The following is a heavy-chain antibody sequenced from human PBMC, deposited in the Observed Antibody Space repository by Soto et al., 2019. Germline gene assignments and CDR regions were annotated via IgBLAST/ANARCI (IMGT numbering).Heavy chain of an antibody. CDR1: GFKFGDYA. D-gene: IGHD6-19*01. CDR2: VSGSGGTS. CDR3: VKEGGGNTGWFEIEY. Sequence: GGSLRLSCEASGFKFGDYAMSWVRRAPGKGLEWVAGVSGSGGTSDYGDSAKGRFTIARDNSQNTVSLQMRSLRAEDTAVYYCVKEGGGNTGWFEIEYWGLGTLVTV. V-gene: IGHV3-23*01. J-gene: IGHJ4*02.